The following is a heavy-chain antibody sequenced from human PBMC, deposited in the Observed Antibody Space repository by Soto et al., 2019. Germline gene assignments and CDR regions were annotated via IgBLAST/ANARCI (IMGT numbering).Heavy chain of an antibody. CDR2: IIPIFGTA. J-gene: IGHJ4*02. V-gene: IGHV1-69*13. CDR3: ARRRDGYTYYFDY. Sequence: SVKVSCKASRGTFSSYAISWVRQAPGQGLEWMGGIIPIFGTANYAQKFQGRVTITADESTSTAYMELSSLRSEDTAVYYCARRRDGYTYYFDYWGQGTLVTVSS. CDR1: RGTFSSYA. D-gene: IGHD5-12*01.